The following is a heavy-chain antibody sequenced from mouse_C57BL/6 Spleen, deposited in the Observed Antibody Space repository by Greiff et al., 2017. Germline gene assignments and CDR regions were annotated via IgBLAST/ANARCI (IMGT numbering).Heavy chain of an antibody. CDR1: GYTFTDYE. CDR3: TRDDDSRFAY. D-gene: IGHD2-4*01. V-gene: IGHV1-15*01. Sequence: VQLQQSGAELVRPGASVTLSCKASGYTFTDYEMHWVKQTPVHGLEWIGAIDPETGGTAYNQKFKGKAILTADKSSSTAYMELRSLTSEDSAVYYCTRDDDSRFAYWGQGTLVTVSA. CDR2: IDPETGGT. J-gene: IGHJ3*01.